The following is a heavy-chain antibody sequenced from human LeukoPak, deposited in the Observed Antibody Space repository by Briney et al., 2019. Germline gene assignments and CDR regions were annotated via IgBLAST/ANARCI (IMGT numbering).Heavy chain of an antibody. J-gene: IGHJ2*01. Sequence: PGRSLRLSCAASGFTFDDYAMPWVRQPPGKGLEWVSGISWSSGRIGYADSVKGRFTISRDNAKNFLYLQMNSLRAEDTALYYCAKDWGAATGMYFDLWGRGTLVTVSS. CDR3: AKDWGAATGMYFDL. D-gene: IGHD3-16*01. CDR1: GFTFDDYA. CDR2: ISWSSGRI. V-gene: IGHV3-9*01.